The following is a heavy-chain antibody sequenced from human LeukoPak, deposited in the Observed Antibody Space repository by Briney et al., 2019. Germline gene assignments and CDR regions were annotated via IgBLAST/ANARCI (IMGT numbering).Heavy chain of an antibody. V-gene: IGHV4-61*02. J-gene: IGHJ4*02. CDR3: ASDSSGLGSSFDY. CDR1: GGSISSGSYY. D-gene: IGHD3-22*01. Sequence: SETLSLTCTVSGGSISSGSYYWSWIRQPAGEGLEWIGRIYTSGSTNYNPSLKRRVTISVDTSKHPFSLKLSSVTAAATAVYYCASDSSGLGSSFDYWGQGTLVTVSS. CDR2: IYTSGST.